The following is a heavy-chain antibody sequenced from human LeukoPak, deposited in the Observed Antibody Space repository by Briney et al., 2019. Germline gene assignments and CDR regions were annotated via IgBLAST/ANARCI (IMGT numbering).Heavy chain of an antibody. CDR1: GVSFDDYY. J-gene: IGHJ4*02. Sequence: SETLSLTCAVSGVSFDDYYWSWVRQTPGKRLERLGEINHSGYTNDSPSLKSRVTLSIDTSNKQFSLNLRSVTVADAGIYYCTRMTTGHDYWGQGTLVTVSS. D-gene: IGHD4-17*01. CDR3: TRMTTGHDY. CDR2: INHSGYT. V-gene: IGHV4-34*01.